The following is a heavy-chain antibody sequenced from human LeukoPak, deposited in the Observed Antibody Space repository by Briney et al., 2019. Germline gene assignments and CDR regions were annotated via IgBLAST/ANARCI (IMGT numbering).Heavy chain of an antibody. J-gene: IGHJ5*02. D-gene: IGHD2-21*01. Sequence: PSETLSLTCTVSGGSISSSSYYWGWIRQPPGKGLEWIGSIYYSGSTYYNPSLKSRVTISVDTSKNQFSLKLSSVTAADTAVYYCARSSVVVPAREFDPWGQGTLVTVSS. CDR3: ARSSVVVPAREFDP. CDR1: GGSISSSSYY. V-gene: IGHV4-39*07. CDR2: IYYSGST.